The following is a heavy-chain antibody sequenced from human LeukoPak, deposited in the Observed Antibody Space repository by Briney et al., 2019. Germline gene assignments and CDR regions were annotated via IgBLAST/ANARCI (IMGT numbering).Heavy chain of an antibody. Sequence: ASVKVSCKASGYTFTSYYMHWVRQAPGQGLEWMGIINPSGGSTSYAQKFQGRVTMTRDTSTSTVYMELSSLRSEDTAVYYCARGGGYSGYDYAVLFDYWGQGTLVTVSS. J-gene: IGHJ4*02. CDR2: INPSGGST. CDR3: ARGGGYSGYDYAVLFDY. D-gene: IGHD5-12*01. V-gene: IGHV1-46*01. CDR1: GYTFTSYY.